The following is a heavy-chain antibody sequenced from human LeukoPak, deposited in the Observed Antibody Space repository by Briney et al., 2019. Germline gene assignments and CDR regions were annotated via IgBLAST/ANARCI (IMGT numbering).Heavy chain of an antibody. Sequence: ASVKVSCKASGYTFTSYYMHWVRQAPGQGLEWMGIINPSGGSTSYAQKLQDRVSMTTDTSTSTAYMELRSLRSDDTAVYYCARQGYGGHSRGAADYWGQGTLVTVSS. V-gene: IGHV1-46*01. CDR1: GYTFTSYY. D-gene: IGHD4-23*01. J-gene: IGHJ4*02. CDR3: ARQGYGGHSRGAADY. CDR2: INPSGGST.